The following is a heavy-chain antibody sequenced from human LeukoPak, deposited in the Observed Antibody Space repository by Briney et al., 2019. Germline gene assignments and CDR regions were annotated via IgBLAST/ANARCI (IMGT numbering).Heavy chain of an antibody. CDR1: GGSISSSNYY. CDR2: LYYSGST. D-gene: IGHD5-24*01. Sequence: PSETLSLTCTVSGGSISSSNYYWGWIRQPPGKGLEWIGSLYYSGSTFYNPSLKSRVTISVDTSKNQFSLKLSSVTAADTAVYYCATRWLLKWRGRFDYWGQGTLVTVSS. CDR3: ATRWLLKWRGRFDY. J-gene: IGHJ4*02. V-gene: IGHV4-39*07.